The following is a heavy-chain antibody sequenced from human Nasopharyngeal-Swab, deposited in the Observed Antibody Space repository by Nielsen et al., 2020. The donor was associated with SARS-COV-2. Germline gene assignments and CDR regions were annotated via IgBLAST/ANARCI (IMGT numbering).Heavy chain of an antibody. Sequence: SETLSLTCTVSGGSISSSSYYWSWIRQPPGKGLEWIGEINHSGSTNYNPSLKSRVTISVDTSKNQFSLKLSSVTAADTAVYYCASWVFDYWGQGTLVTVSS. CDR2: INHSGST. D-gene: IGHD3-16*01. V-gene: IGHV4-39*07. CDR3: ASWVFDY. CDR1: GGSISSSSYY. J-gene: IGHJ4*02.